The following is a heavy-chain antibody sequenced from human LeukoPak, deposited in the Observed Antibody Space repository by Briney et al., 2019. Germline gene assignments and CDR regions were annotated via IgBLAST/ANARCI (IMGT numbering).Heavy chain of an antibody. V-gene: IGHV4-38-2*01. Sequence: SETLSLTCAVSGSSISSAYYWGWIRQPPGKGLEWIGSIYHSGSTYYNPSLKSRVTISVDTSKNQFYLKLSSVTAADTAVYYCAGGDNWNVRIWGQGTLVTVSS. CDR2: IYHSGST. J-gene: IGHJ4*02. CDR3: AGGDNWNVRI. CDR1: GSSISSAYY. D-gene: IGHD1-20*01.